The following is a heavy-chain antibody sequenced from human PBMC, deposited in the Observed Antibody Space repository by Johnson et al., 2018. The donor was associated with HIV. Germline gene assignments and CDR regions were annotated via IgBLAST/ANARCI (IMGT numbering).Heavy chain of an antibody. J-gene: IGHJ3*02. CDR3: AKAFLEDPSDAFDI. CDR2: IYSGGSP. V-gene: IGHV3-NL1*01. Sequence: QVQLVESGGGVVQPGRSLRLSCAASGFTFSSYAMHWVRQAPGKGLEWVSVIYSGGSPYYADSVKGRFTISRANSKNTPYRQMNSLRAEDTAVYYCAKAFLEDPSDAFDIWGQGTMVTVSS. D-gene: IGHD2/OR15-2a*01. CDR1: GFTFSSYA.